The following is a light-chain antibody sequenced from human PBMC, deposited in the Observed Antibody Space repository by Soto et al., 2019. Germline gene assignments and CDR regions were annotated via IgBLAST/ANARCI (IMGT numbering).Light chain of an antibody. J-gene: IGKJ2*01. Sequence: EIKLTQSPASLSVSPGERPTLSCRASQSVNNNLAWYQQKRGQAPRLLIYGASTRANGIPGRFRGSGSGTEYTLPITSLQSEDFAVYLCQQYNNWPPDTFGQGTKLESK. CDR1: QSVNNN. CDR2: GAS. CDR3: QQYNNWPPDT. V-gene: IGKV3-15*01.